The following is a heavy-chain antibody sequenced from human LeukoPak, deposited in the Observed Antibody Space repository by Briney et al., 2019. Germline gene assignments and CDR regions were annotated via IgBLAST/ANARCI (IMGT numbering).Heavy chain of an antibody. J-gene: IGHJ4*02. D-gene: IGHD3-3*01. CDR1: GFTFGDYA. CDR2: IRSKAYGGTT. Sequence: GGSLRLSCKASGFTFGDYAMSWFRQAPGKGLEWVGFIRSKAYGGTTEYAASVKGRFTISRDDSKSIAYLQMNSLKTEDTAVYYCTSEYDFWSGYYGDFDYWGQGTLVTVSS. V-gene: IGHV3-49*03. CDR3: TSEYDFWSGYYGDFDY.